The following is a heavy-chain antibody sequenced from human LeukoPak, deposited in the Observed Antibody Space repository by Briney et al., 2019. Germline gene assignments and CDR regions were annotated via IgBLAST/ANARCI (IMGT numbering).Heavy chain of an antibody. CDR2: IYYSGST. CDR3: DYSSGWYGIVGDY. CDR1: GGSISSSSYY. Sequence: SETLSLTCTVSGGSISSSSYYWGWIRQPPGNGLSWIGSIYYSGSTYYNPSLKSRVTISVDTSKNQFSLKLSSVTAADTAVYYCDYSSGWYGIVGDYWGQGTLVTVSS. D-gene: IGHD6-19*01. J-gene: IGHJ4*02. V-gene: IGHV4-39*01.